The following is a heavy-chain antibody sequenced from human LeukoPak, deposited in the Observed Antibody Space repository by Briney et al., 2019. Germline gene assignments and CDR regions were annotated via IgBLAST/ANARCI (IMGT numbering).Heavy chain of an antibody. CDR1: GGSISSGDYY. J-gene: IGHJ1*01. V-gene: IGHV4-30-4*01. Sequence: RSSETLSLTCTVSGGSISSGDYYWSWIRQPPGKGLEWIGYTYYSGSTYYNPSLQSRVTISVDTSKNQFSLKLSSVTAADTAVYYCARGPYYYDSSGDSSGYYYPEYFQHWGQGTLVTVSS. CDR3: ARGPYYYDSSGDSSGYYYPEYFQH. D-gene: IGHD3-22*01. CDR2: TYYSGST.